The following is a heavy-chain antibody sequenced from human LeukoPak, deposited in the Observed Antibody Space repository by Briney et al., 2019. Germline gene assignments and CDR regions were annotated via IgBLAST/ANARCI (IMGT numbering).Heavy chain of an antibody. Sequence: SETLSLTCAVSGGSISSGNWWSWVRQPPGKGLEWIGEIYHSGITNYNPSLKSRVTIPVDKSKNHFSLNLSSVTAADTAVYYCARMFCSSISCWIDYWGQGILVTVSS. CDR3: ARMFCSSISCWIDY. D-gene: IGHD2-2*01. V-gene: IGHV4-4*02. J-gene: IGHJ4*02. CDR1: GGSISSGNW. CDR2: IYHSGIT.